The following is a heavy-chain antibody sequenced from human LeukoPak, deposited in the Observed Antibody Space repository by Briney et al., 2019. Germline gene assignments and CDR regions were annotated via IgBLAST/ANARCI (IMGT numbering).Heavy chain of an antibody. CDR2: IYYSGST. CDR1: GGSISSYY. D-gene: IGHD2-2*01. Sequence: PSETLSLTCTVSGGSISSYYWSWIRQPPGKGLEWIGYIYYSGSTNYNPFLKSRVTISVDTSKNQFSLKLSSVTAADTAVYYCARSPYQLLSDYYYYGMDVWGQGTTVTVSS. J-gene: IGHJ6*02. CDR3: ARSPYQLLSDYYYYGMDV. V-gene: IGHV4-59*01.